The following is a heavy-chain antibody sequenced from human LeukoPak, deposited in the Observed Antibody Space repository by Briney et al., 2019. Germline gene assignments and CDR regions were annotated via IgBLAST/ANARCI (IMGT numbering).Heavy chain of an antibody. V-gene: IGHV5-51*01. CDR1: GYSFTTYW. CDR3: ARRSTMVRGVINPLDY. Sequence: GESLKISCKASGYSFTTYWIGWVRQMPGKGLEWMGIIYPADSTAHYSPSFQGQVTISVDKSINTAYLQWSRLKASDTAMYYCARRSTMVRGVINPLDYWGQGTLVTVSS. J-gene: IGHJ4*02. D-gene: IGHD3-10*01. CDR2: IYPADSTA.